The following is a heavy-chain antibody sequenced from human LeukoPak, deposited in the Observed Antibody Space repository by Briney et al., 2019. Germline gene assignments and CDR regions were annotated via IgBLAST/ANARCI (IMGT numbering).Heavy chain of an antibody. CDR3: ASDGYSGYVTYYFDY. CDR1: GFTFSSYS. J-gene: IGHJ4*02. Sequence: PGGSLRLSCAASGFTFSSYSMNWVRQAPGKGLEGVSSISSSSSYIYYADSVKGRFTISRDNAKNSLYLQMNSLRAEDTAVYYCASDGYSGYVTYYFDYWGQGTLVTVSS. CDR2: ISSSSSYI. D-gene: IGHD5-12*01. V-gene: IGHV3-21*01.